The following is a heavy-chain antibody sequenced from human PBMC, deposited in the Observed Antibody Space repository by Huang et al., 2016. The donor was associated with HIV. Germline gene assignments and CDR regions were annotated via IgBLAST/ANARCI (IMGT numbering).Heavy chain of an antibody. CDR2: IKQDGSEK. J-gene: IGHJ4*02. D-gene: IGHD1-26*01. CDR3: ASSRGSSRY. V-gene: IGHV3-7*01. CDR1: GFTFSSYW. Sequence: EVQLVESGGGLVQPGGSLRLSCAASGFTFSSYWMSWVRQAPGKGLEWVANIKQDGSEKNYLDSVKGRFTISRDNAKNSLYLQMNSLRADDTAVYYCASSRGSSRYWGQGTLVTVSS.